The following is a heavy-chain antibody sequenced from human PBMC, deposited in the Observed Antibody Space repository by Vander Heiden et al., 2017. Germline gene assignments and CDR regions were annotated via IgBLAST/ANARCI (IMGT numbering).Heavy chain of an antibody. CDR2: IYSGGST. V-gene: IGHV3-53*01. D-gene: IGHD2-2*01. CDR1: GFPVSSNY. Sequence: EVQLVESGGGLLQPGGSLRPSRAAPGFPVSSNYMRWVLQAPGKGLGWFSVIYSGGSTYYADSVEGRFTISRDNSKNTLYLQMNSLRAEDTAVYYCAREGPGDYYGMDVWGQGTTVTVSS. CDR3: AREGPGDYYGMDV. J-gene: IGHJ6*02.